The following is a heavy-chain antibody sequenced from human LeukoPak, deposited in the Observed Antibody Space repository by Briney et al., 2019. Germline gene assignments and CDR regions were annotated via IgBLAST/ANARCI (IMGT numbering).Heavy chain of an antibody. V-gene: IGHV1-8*01. CDR1: GYTFTSYD. CDR2: MNPNGGNT. CDR3: ARGPKTGDAFDY. J-gene: IGHJ4*02. Sequence: GASVKVSCKASGYTFTSYDINWVRQATGQGLEWMGWMNPNGGNTGYAQKFQGRVTMTRNTSISTAYMELSSLRSEDTAVYYCARGPKTGDAFDYWGQGTLVTVSS. D-gene: IGHD7-27*01.